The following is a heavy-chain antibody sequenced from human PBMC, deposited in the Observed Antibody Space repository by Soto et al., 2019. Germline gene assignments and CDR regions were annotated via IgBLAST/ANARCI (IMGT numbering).Heavy chain of an antibody. Sequence: GSLRLSCAASGFTVSSNYMSWVRQAPGKGLEWVSVIYSGGSTYYADSVKGRFTISRDNSKNTLYLQMNSLRAEDTAVYYCARGRITMINYYYGVDVWGQGTTVTVSS. D-gene: IGHD3-22*01. V-gene: IGHV3-53*01. CDR1: GFTVSSNY. CDR2: IYSGGST. CDR3: ARGRITMINYYYGVDV. J-gene: IGHJ6*02.